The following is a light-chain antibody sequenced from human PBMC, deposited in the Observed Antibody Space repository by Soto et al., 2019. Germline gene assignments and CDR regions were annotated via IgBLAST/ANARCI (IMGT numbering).Light chain of an antibody. V-gene: IGKV3-20*01. Sequence: EIVLTQSPGTLSLSPGERATLSCRASQSITSSYLAWYQQKPGQSPRLLIYGASSRSAGIPDRFSGSGSGTDFTLTISRLEPEDFAVYYSQQYGSSPETFGQGTKLEI. CDR1: QSITSSY. CDR3: QQYGSSPET. CDR2: GAS. J-gene: IGKJ2*01.